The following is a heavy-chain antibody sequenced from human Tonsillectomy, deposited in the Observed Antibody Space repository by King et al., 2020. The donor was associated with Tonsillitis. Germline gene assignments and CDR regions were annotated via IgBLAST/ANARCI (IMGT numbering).Heavy chain of an antibody. D-gene: IGHD1-26*01. Sequence: VQLQESGPGLVKASETLSLTCSVSRGSISNYYWSWIRQPPGKGLEWIGFSYSSGSANYNPSLKSRVTISVDTSKNQFSLKLTSVTAADTAVYYCARDHSGSYLDYFDSWGQGTLVTVSS. CDR1: RGSISNYY. CDR3: ARDHSGSYLDYFDS. J-gene: IGHJ4*02. V-gene: IGHV4-59*01. CDR2: SYSSGSA.